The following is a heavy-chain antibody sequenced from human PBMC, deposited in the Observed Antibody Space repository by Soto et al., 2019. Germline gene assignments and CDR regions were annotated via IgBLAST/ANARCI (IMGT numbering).Heavy chain of an antibody. CDR3: AKGGIAAAGGRVGMDV. D-gene: IGHD6-13*01. CDR2: NSGRGDRQ. J-gene: IGHJ6*02. CDR1: GFTFSSYA. Sequence: PRGSLRLSSAASGFTFSSYAMGWDRQAPGEVLEWVSANSGRGDRQNYEDSVKSRFTTSRDNSKNKLYIQMTSLRAEDTAVYYCAKGGIAAAGGRVGMDVWGQGTTVTVSS. V-gene: IGHV3-23*01.